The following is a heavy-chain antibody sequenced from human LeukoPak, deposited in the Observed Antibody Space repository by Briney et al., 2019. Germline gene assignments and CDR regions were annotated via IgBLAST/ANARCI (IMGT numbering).Heavy chain of an antibody. CDR2: INPSGGST. V-gene: IGHV1-46*01. CDR1: GYTFTSYY. CDR3: ARAWGSSGYDLGGNFDY. Sequence: ASVKVSCKASGYTFTSYYMHSVRQAPGQALEWMGRINPSGGSTSYAQKFQGRVTMTRDMSTSTVYMELSSLRSEDTAVYYCARAWGSSGYDLGGNFDYWGQGTLVTVSS. J-gene: IGHJ4*02. D-gene: IGHD5-12*01.